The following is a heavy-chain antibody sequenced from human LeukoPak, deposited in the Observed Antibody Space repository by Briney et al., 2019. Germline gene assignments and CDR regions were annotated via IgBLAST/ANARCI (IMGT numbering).Heavy chain of an antibody. CDR2: IYYSGST. CDR3: ARRTERLRDAFDI. CDR1: GGSISSGSYY. Sequence: SETLSLTCTVSGGSISSGSYYWGWIRQPPGKGLEWIGSIYYSGSTYYNPSLKSRVTISVDTSKNQFSLKLSSVTAADTAVYYCARRTERLRDAFDIWGQGTMVTVSS. V-gene: IGHV4-39*01. D-gene: IGHD6-19*01. J-gene: IGHJ3*02.